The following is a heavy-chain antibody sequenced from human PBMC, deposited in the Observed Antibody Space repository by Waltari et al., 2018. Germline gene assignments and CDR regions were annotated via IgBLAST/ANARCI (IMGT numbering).Heavy chain of an antibody. J-gene: IGHJ4*02. CDR3: ARTYYYDSSGYSFDY. Sequence: EVQLVESGGGLVQPGGSLRLSCAASGFTFSSYAMHWVRQAPGKGLEYVSAISSNGGSTYYAKSVKGRFTISRDNSKNTLYLQMGSLRAEDMAVYYCARTYYYDSSGYSFDYWGQGTLVTVSS. V-gene: IGHV3-64*01. D-gene: IGHD3-22*01. CDR1: GFTFSSYA. CDR2: ISSNGGST.